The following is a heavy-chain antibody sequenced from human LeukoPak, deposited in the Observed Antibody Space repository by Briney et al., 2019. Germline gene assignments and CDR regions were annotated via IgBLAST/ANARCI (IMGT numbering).Heavy chain of an antibody. D-gene: IGHD6-13*01. CDR1: GYTFTGCY. V-gene: IGHV1-2*02. J-gene: IGHJ3*02. Sequence: ASVKVSCKASGYTFTGCYMHWVRQAPGQGLEWMGWINPNSGGTNYAQKFQGRVTMTRDTSISTAYMELSRLRSDDTAVYYCARVFDIAAAGSNAFDIWGQGTMVTVSS. CDR2: INPNSGGT. CDR3: ARVFDIAAAGSNAFDI.